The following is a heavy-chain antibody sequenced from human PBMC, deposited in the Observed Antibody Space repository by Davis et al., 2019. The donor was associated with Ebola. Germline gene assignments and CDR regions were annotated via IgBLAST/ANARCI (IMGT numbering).Heavy chain of an antibody. CDR1: GFTFSSYW. Sequence: GGSLRLSCAASGFTFSSYWMSWVRQAPGKGLEWVANIKQDGSEKYYADSVKGRFTISRDNSKNTLYLQMNSLRAEDTAVYYCAKDQDDFWSGYYDYYYGMDVWGQGTTVTVSS. D-gene: IGHD3-3*01. CDR3: AKDQDDFWSGYYDYYYGMDV. J-gene: IGHJ6*02. CDR2: IKQDGSEK. V-gene: IGHV3-7*01.